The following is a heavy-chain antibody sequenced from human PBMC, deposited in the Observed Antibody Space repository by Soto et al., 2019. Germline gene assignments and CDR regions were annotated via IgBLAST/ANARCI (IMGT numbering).Heavy chain of an antibody. CDR1: GYTFSSYG. J-gene: IGHJ4*02. CDR2: INPNNGIT. V-gene: IGHV1-69*04. D-gene: IGHD5-12*01. Sequence: SVKVSCKASGYTFSSYGLSWVRQAPGQGLEWMGRINPNNGITNYAQKFQGRVTITADKSTSTAYMELSSLRSEDTAVYYCARERSGYDPYYFDYWGQGTLVTVSS. CDR3: ARERSGYDPYYFDY.